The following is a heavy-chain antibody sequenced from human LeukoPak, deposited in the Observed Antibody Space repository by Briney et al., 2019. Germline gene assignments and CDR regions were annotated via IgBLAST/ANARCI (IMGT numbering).Heavy chain of an antibody. CDR2: ISGSGGST. D-gene: IGHD2-15*01. V-gene: IGHV3-23*01. CDR3: ARAPGAEYCSGGSCYLRLHSHYYYGMDV. CDR1: GFTFSSYA. Sequence: TGGSLRLSCAASGFTFSSYAMSWVRQAPGKGLEWVSAISGSGGSTYYADSVKGRFTISRDNSKNTLYLQMNSLRAEDTAVYYCARAPGAEYCSGGSCYLRLHSHYYYGMDVWGQGTTVTVSS. J-gene: IGHJ6*02.